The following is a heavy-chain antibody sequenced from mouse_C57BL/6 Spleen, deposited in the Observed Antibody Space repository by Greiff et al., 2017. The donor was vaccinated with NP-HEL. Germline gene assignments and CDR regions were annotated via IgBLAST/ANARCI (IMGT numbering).Heavy chain of an antibody. D-gene: IGHD1-1*01. J-gene: IGHJ4*01. CDR1: GYTFTSYW. V-gene: IGHV1-72*01. CDR3: ARGDYYGSSYAMDY. CDR2: IGPNSGGT. Sequence: VQLQQPGAELVKPGASVKLSCKASGYTFTSYWMHWVKQRPGRGLEWIGRIGPNSGGTKYNEKFKSKATLTVDKPSSTAYMQLSSLTSEDSAVYYCARGDYYGSSYAMDYWGQGTSVTVSS.